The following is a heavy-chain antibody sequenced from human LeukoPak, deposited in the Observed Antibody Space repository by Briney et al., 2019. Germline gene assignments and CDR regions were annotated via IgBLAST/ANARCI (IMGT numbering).Heavy chain of an antibody. D-gene: IGHD2-21*02. V-gene: IGHV4-59*01. CDR1: GGSISSYY. CDR2: IYYSGST. J-gene: IGHJ5*02. CDR3: ARVHCGGDCYSLFDP. Sequence: SETLSHTCTVSGGSISSYYWSWIRQPPGKGLEWIGYIYYSGSTNYNPSLKSRVTISVDTSKNQFSLKLSSVTAADTAVYYCARVHCGGDCYSLFDPWGQGTLVTVSS.